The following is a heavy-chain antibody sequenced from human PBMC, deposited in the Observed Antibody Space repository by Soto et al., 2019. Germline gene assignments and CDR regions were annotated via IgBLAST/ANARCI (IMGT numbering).Heavy chain of an antibody. J-gene: IGHJ5*02. CDR3: ARERVLRFLEWPGWFDP. V-gene: IGHV4-59*01. D-gene: IGHD3-3*01. CDR1: GGSISSYY. Sequence: PSETLSLTCTVSGGSISSYYWSWIRQPPGKGLDCIGYIYYSGSTNYNPSLKSRVTISVDTSKIQFSLKLSSVTAADTAVYYCARERVLRFLEWPGWFDPWGQGTLVTVSS. CDR2: IYYSGST.